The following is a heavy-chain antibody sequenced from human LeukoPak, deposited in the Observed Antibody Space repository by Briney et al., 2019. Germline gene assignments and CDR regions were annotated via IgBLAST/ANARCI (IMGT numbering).Heavy chain of an antibody. Sequence: GGSLRLSCAASGFTFSSYAMSWVRQAPGKGLEWVSAISGSGGSTYYADSVKGRFTISRDNSKNTLYLQMNSLRAEDTAVYYCAKLGSDFWSGYSYFDYWGQGTLVTVSS. V-gene: IGHV3-23*01. J-gene: IGHJ4*02. CDR3: AKLGSDFWSGYSYFDY. CDR2: ISGSGGST. CDR1: GFTFSSYA. D-gene: IGHD3-3*01.